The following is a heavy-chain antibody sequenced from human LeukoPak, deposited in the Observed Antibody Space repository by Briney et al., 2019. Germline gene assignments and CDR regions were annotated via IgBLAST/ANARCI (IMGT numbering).Heavy chain of an antibody. Sequence: SQTLSLTCTVSGGSISSGDYYWSWIRQPPGKGLEWIGYIYYSGSTYYNPSLKSRVTISVDTSKNQFSLKLSSVTAADTAVYYCARGYSPYWYFDLWGRGTLVTVSS. CDR1: GGSISSGDYY. CDR2: IYYSGST. J-gene: IGHJ2*01. V-gene: IGHV4-30-4*08. D-gene: IGHD3-16*02. CDR3: ARGYSPYWYFDL.